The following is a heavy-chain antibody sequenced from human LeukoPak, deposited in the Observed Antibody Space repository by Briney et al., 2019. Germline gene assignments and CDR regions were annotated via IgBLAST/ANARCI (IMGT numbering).Heavy chain of an antibody. CDR3: ARDTGGRGRLDAFDI. CDR1: GGFISSKNW. Sequence: SETLSLTCAVSGGFISSKNWWIWVRQPPEKGLEWIGEIYHTGSTNYSPSLKSRVTMSVDKSKNQFSLKLSSVTAADTAIYYCARDTGGRGRLDAFDIWGQGTMVTVSS. D-gene: IGHD3-10*01. CDR2: IYHTGST. V-gene: IGHV4-4*02. J-gene: IGHJ3*02.